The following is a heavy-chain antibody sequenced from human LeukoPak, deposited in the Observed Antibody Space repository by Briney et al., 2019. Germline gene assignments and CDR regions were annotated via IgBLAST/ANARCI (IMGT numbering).Heavy chain of an antibody. D-gene: IGHD2-15*01. CDR3: ARDWWGAFDI. CDR2: ISTYNGNT. Sequence: GASVKVSCKASGYTFTSYGISWVRQAPGRGLEWMGWISTYNGNTNYAQNLQGRVTMTTDTSTSSAYMELRSLRSDDTAVYYCARDWWGAFDIWGQGTMVTVSS. V-gene: IGHV1-18*01. CDR1: GYTFTSYG. J-gene: IGHJ3*02.